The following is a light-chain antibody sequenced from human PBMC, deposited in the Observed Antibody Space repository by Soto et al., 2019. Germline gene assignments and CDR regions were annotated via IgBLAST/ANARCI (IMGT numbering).Light chain of an antibody. V-gene: IGKV4-1*01. J-gene: IGKJ5*01. CDR2: WAS. Sequence: DIVMTQSPDSLAVSLGEPATINCKSSQSVLYSSNNKNYLAWYQQKPGQPPKLLIYWASTRALGVPDRFSGSGSGTDFTLTISSLQAEDVAVYYCQQYYSTPITFGQGTRLEIK. CDR3: QQYYSTPIT. CDR1: QSVLYSSNNKNY.